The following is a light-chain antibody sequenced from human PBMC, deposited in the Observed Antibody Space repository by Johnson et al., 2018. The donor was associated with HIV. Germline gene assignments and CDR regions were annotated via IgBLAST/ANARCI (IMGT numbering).Light chain of an antibody. V-gene: IGLV1-51*01. CDR2: DNN. CDR3: GTWDSSLSVYV. J-gene: IGLJ1*01. Sequence: QPVLTQPPSVSAAPGQTVTISCSGSSSNVGSSFVSWYRQVPGTAPKLLIYDNNKRPSGIPDRFSGSKSGTSATLGITGLQTGDEADYYCGTWDSSLSVYVFGTGTKVTGL. CDR1: SSNVGSSF.